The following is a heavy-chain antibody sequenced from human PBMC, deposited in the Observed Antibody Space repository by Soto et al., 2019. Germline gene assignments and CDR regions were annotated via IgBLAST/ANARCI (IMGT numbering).Heavy chain of an antibody. CDR2: IHSGGST. CDR3: ARESVASWFDP. J-gene: IGHJ5*02. V-gene: IGHV3-66*01. D-gene: IGHD2-15*01. CDR1: GFPVRSKY. Sequence: GGSLRLSCAASGFPVRSKYMSWVRQAPGKGLEWVSVIHSGGSTYYADAVKGRFTVSRDTSKNTVYLQMTNLRGDDTAVYYCARESVASWFDPWGQGTLVTVSS.